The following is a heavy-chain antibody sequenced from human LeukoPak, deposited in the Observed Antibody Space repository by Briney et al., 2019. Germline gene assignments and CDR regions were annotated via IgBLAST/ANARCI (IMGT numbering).Heavy chain of an antibody. V-gene: IGHV3-7*01. Sequence: PGGSLRLSCAASGFTFSSYWMGWVRQAPGKGLESVANIRQDGSEKYYVDSVKGRFTISRDNAKNSLYLQMNSLRVEDTAVYYCARGLYNRNYWGQGTLVTVSS. D-gene: IGHD1-14*01. CDR1: GFTFSSYW. CDR2: IRQDGSEK. J-gene: IGHJ4*02. CDR3: ARGLYNRNY.